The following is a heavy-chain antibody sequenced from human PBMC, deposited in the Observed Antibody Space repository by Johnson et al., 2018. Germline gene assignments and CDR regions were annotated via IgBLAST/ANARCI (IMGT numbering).Heavy chain of an antibody. CDR1: GFTFSSYA. CDR2: ISYDGSNK. V-gene: IGHV3-30-3*01. D-gene: IGHD3-22*01. Sequence: QVQLVQSGGGVVQPGRSLRLSCAASGFTFSSYAMHWVRQAPGKGLEWVAVISYDGSNKYYADSVKGRFTISRDNSKNTLYLQMNSLRAEGTAVYYCASDLGPAYYYDTRNDAFDIWGQGTMVTVSS. J-gene: IGHJ3*02. CDR3: ASDLGPAYYYDTRNDAFDI.